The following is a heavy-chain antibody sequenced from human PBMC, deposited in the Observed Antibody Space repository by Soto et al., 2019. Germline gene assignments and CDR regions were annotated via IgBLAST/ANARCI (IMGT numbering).Heavy chain of an antibody. Sequence: SETLSLTCTVSGGSISSYYWSWIRRPPGKGLEWIGYIYDSGRTNYNPSLKSRVTISVDTSKNQFSLRLSSVTAADAAVYYCARDMVRGVSGHSGYYGMDVWGPGTSVTVSS. J-gene: IGHJ6*02. CDR1: GGSISSYY. D-gene: IGHD3-10*01. V-gene: IGHV4-59*01. CDR3: ARDMVRGVSGHSGYYGMDV. CDR2: IYDSGRT.